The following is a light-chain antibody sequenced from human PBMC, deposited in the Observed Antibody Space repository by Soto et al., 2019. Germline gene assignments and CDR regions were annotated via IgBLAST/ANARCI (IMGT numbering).Light chain of an antibody. V-gene: IGKV3-11*01. J-gene: IGKJ5*01. Sequence: FTQSPATVSLSTGERAPLSCRASETVANYLARYQQKPGLPPRLLIYEASNRVIGIPARFSGSGSGTDFTLTISSLEPEDSGVYYCQQRWHWPLNPFGHGTRLEVK. CDR1: ETVANY. CDR2: EAS. CDR3: QQRWHWPLNP.